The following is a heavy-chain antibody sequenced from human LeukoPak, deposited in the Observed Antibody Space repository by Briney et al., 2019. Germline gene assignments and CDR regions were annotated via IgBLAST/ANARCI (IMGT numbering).Heavy chain of an antibody. CDR1: GYSFTSYW. D-gene: IGHD3-10*01. V-gene: IGHV5-51*01. CDR3: ARALRGVRYYYGMEV. CDR2: TYPGDSDT. J-gene: IGHJ6*02. Sequence: GESLKISCKGSGYSFTSYWIGWVRQMPGKGLEWMGTTYPGDSDTRYSPSFQGQVTISADKSISTAYLQWSSLKASDTAMYYCARALRGVRYYYGMEVWGQGTTVTVSS.